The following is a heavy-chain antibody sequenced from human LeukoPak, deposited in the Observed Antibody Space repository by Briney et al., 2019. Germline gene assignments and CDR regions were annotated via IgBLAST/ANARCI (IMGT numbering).Heavy chain of an antibody. Sequence: GGSLRLSCAPSGFTFSSYAMSWVRQAPGKGLEWVSAISGSGGSTYYADSVKGRFTISRDNSKNTLYVQMNSLRAEDTAVYYCAKVLVDYDSWSGDVNWFDPWGQGTLVTVSS. V-gene: IGHV3-23*01. J-gene: IGHJ5*02. CDR2: ISGSGGST. D-gene: IGHD3-3*01. CDR3: AKVLVDYDSWSGDVNWFDP. CDR1: GFTFSSYA.